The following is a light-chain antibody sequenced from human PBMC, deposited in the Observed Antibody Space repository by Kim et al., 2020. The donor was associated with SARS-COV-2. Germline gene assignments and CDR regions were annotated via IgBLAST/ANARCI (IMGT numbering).Light chain of an antibody. Sequence: DIQMTQSPSAMSASVGDRVTITCRASQGISNSLVWFQLKPGRVPKRLIFGASSLQSGVPLRFRGSGSGTEFTLTISSLQPEDFATDCCLQHGSYPLTFGGGTKVDIK. CDR3: LQHGSYPLT. CDR2: GAS. J-gene: IGKJ4*01. CDR1: QGISNS. V-gene: IGKV1-17*03.